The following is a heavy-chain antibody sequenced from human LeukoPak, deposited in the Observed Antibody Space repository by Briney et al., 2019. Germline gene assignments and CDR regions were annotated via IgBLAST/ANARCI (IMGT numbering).Heavy chain of an antibody. J-gene: IGHJ3*02. Sequence: SETLSLTCAVYGGSFSGYYWSWIRQPPGKGLEWIGEINHSGSTNYNPSLKSRVTISVDASKNQFSLKLSSVTAADTAVYYCARGSVLAEGLPGAKDAFDIWGQGTMVTVSS. CDR3: ARGSVLAEGLPGAKDAFDI. V-gene: IGHV4-34*01. D-gene: IGHD4-11*01. CDR1: GGSFSGYY. CDR2: INHSGST.